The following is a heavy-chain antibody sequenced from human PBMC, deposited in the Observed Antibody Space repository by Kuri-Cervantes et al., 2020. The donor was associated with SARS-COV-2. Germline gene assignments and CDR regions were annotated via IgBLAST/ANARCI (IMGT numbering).Heavy chain of an antibody. Sequence: GRSLRLSCAASGFTFDDYGMNWVRQAPGKGLERVGFIRSKAYGGTTEYAESVKDRFTISRDDSKSIAYLQMNSLKTEDTAVYYCTWGIGDGWGFDYWVQGTLVTVSS. CDR3: TWGIGDGWGFDY. D-gene: IGHD3-16*01. CDR1: GFTFDDYG. V-gene: IGHV3-49*04. J-gene: IGHJ4*02. CDR2: IRSKAYGGTT.